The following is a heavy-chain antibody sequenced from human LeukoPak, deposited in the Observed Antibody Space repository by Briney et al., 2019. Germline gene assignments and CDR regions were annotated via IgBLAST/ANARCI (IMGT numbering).Heavy chain of an antibody. CDR3: ARGKYYYDSSGYYFWYYFDY. Sequence: GASVKVSCKASGYTFTSYGISWVRQAPGQGLEWMGWISAYNGNTNYAQKLQGRVTMTTDTSTSTAYMELRSLRSDDTAVYYCARGKYYYDSSGYYFWYYFDYWGQGTLVTVSS. D-gene: IGHD3-22*01. V-gene: IGHV1-18*01. CDR2: ISAYNGNT. CDR1: GYTFTSYG. J-gene: IGHJ4*02.